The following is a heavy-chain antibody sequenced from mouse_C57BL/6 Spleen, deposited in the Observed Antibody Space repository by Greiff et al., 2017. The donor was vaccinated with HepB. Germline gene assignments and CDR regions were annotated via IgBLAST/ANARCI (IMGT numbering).Heavy chain of an antibody. CDR1: GFNIKNTY. CDR2: IDPANGNT. J-gene: IGHJ1*03. D-gene: IGHD1-1*01. V-gene: IGHV14-3*01. CDR3: ARSVRITTVVEGYFDV. Sequence: EVQGVESVAELVRPGASVKLSCTASGFNIKNTYMHWVKQRPEQGLEWIGRIDPANGNTKYAPKFQGKATITADTSSNTAYLQLSSLTSEDTAIYYCARSVRITTVVEGYFDVWGTGTTVTVSS.